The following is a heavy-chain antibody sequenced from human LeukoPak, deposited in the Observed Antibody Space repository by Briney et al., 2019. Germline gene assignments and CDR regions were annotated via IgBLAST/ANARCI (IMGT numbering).Heavy chain of an antibody. CDR3: ARFSSSWPIYYFDY. V-gene: IGHV4-59*08. CDR1: GGSISSYY. CDR2: IYYSGST. D-gene: IGHD6-13*01. Sequence: SETLSLTCTVSGGSISSYYWSWIRRPPGKGLEWIGYIYYSGSTNYNPSLKSRVTISVDTSKNQFSLKLSSVTAADTAVYYCARFSSSWPIYYFDYWGQGTLVTVSS. J-gene: IGHJ4*02.